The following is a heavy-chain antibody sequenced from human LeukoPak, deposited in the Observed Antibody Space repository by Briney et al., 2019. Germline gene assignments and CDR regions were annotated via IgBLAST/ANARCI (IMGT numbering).Heavy chain of an antibody. CDR2: IIPIFGTA. Sequence: WASVKVSCKASGGTFSSYAISWVRQAPGQGLEWMGGIIPIFGTANYAQKFQGRVTITADKSTSTAYMELSSLRSEDTAVYYCARPLSRDGYNSFDYWGQGTLVTVSS. V-gene: IGHV1-69*06. D-gene: IGHD5-24*01. CDR1: GGTFSSYA. J-gene: IGHJ4*02. CDR3: ARPLSRDGYNSFDY.